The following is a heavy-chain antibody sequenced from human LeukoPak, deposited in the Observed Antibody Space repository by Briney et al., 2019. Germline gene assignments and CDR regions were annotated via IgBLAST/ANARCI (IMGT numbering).Heavy chain of an antibody. D-gene: IGHD6-19*01. CDR1: GGSFSGYY. Sequence: SETLSLTCAVYGGSFSGYYWSWIRQPPGKGLEWIGEINHSGSTNYNPSLKSRVTISVDTSKNQFSLKLSSVTAADTAVYYCARGVAVAGFDYWGQGTLVTVSS. J-gene: IGHJ4*02. V-gene: IGHV4-34*01. CDR2: INHSGST. CDR3: ARGVAVAGFDY.